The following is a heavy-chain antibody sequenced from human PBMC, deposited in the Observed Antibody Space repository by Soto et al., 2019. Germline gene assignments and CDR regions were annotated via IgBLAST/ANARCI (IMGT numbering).Heavy chain of an antibody. J-gene: IGHJ4*02. D-gene: IGHD6-13*01. V-gene: IGHV3-30*18. CDR3: AKDSSSRTYYFDY. CDR1: GFTFSSYG. Sequence: QVQLVESGGGVVQPGRSLRLSCAASGFTFSSYGMHWVRQAPGKGLEWVAVISYDGSNKYYADSVKGRFTISRDNSKNTLYLQMNSLRAEDTAVYYCAKDSSSRTYYFDYWGQGTLVTVSS. CDR2: ISYDGSNK.